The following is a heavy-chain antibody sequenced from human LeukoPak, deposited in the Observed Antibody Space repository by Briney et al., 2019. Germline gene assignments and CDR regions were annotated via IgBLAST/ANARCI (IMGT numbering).Heavy chain of an antibody. CDR1: GGSISSGSYY. J-gene: IGHJ5*02. D-gene: IGHD3-22*01. CDR3: ASVTSGWLLRS. V-gene: IGHV4-39*07. Sequence: SETLSLTCTVSGGSISSGSYYWGWIRQPPGKGLEWIGSIYYSGSTYYNPSLKSRVTISVDTSKNQFSLKLSSVTAADTAVYYCASVTSGWLLRSWGQGTLVTVSS. CDR2: IYYSGST.